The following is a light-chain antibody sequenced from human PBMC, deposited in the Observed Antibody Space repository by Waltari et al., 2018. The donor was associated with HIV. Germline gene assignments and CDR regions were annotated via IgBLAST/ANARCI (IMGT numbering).Light chain of an antibody. J-gene: IGKJ1*01. CDR1: QSISTD. V-gene: IGKV3-15*01. CDR3: QQYSHWPRT. Sequence: MTQSPATLSVSPGESATLSCRASQSISTDLAWFQQTPGQAPRLLIYGASSRATGSPARFSGGGSGTDFTLTISGLQSEDFAVYYCQQYSHWPRTFGQGTTVDIK. CDR2: GAS.